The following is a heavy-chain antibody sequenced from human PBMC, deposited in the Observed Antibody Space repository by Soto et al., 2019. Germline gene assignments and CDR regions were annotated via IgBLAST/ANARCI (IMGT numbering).Heavy chain of an antibody. CDR2: IYPVDSYT. J-gene: IGHJ6*03. Sequence: RGDALNICCKVAGYSFSNNFICVVREMPGKFLGWMGIIYPVDSYTRYSPSFQGQVTLSADKSISTAYLQWSSLKASDTAMYYCARRSKRKYEMDVWGKGT. CDR1: GYSFSNNF. CDR3: ARRSKRKYEMDV. D-gene: IGHD1-1*01. V-gene: IGHV5-51*01.